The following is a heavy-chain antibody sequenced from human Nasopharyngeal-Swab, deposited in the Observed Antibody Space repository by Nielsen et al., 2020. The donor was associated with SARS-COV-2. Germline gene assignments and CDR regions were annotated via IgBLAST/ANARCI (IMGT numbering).Heavy chain of an antibody. V-gene: IGHV3-11*03. CDR3: ATTRGLGPGGWFES. J-gene: IGHJ5*01. Sequence: GESLKIYCAASGFTFSDYYMSWIRQAPGKGLEWVSYISNSGSSTNYADSVRGRFTISRDHAKNSLYLQMSSLRAEDTAVYYCATTRGLGPGGWFESWGQGTLVTVSS. CDR2: ISNSGSST. D-gene: IGHD1-1*01. CDR1: GFTFSDYY.